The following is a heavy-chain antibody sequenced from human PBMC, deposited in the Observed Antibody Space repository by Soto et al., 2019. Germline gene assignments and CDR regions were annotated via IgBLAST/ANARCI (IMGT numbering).Heavy chain of an antibody. CDR1: GYTFTSYG. J-gene: IGHJ6*02. V-gene: IGHV1-18*01. CDR2: ISAYNGNT. Sequence: GASVKVSCKASGYTFTSYGISWVRQAPGQGLEWMGWISAYNGNTNYAQKLQGRVTMTTDTSTSTAYMELRSLRSDDTAVYYCARAQKFRRSSSWWSEYFLRMDVWGQGTTVTVCS. CDR3: ARAQKFRRSSSWWSEYFLRMDV. D-gene: IGHD6-13*01.